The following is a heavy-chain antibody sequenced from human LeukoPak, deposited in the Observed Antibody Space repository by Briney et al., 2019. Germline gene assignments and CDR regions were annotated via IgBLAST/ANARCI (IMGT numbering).Heavy chain of an antibody. D-gene: IGHD3-3*01. CDR3: ARGPILEWLLYLDY. CDR2: INPKSGGT. J-gene: IGHJ4*02. Sequence: GASVKVSCKASGYTFTSYGISWVRQAPGQGLEWMGWINPKSGGTKYAQKFQGRVTMTRDTSITTAYMNLNSLRSDDTAVYYCARGPILEWLLYLDYWGQGTLVPVSS. CDR1: GYTFTSYG. V-gene: IGHV1-2*02.